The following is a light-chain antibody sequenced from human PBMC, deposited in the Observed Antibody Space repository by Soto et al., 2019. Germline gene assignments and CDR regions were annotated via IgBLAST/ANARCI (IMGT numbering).Light chain of an antibody. CDR3: QQTYITPYT. Sequence: DIQMTKSPSSLSASVGDRVTITCRASESMSTYLNWYQQKPGKAPKLLIYAASSLQSGVPSRFSGSGSGTDFTLTISSLQSEDVATYYCQQTYITPYTFGQGTKLEIK. CDR2: AAS. V-gene: IGKV1-39*01. CDR1: ESMSTY. J-gene: IGKJ2*01.